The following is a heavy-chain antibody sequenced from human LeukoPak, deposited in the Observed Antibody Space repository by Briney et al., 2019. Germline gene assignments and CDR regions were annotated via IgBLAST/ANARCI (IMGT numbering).Heavy chain of an antibody. D-gene: IGHD3-3*01. CDR2: IYYSGST. CDR3: ARDSSITIFGVVIHGALDI. V-gene: IGHV4-39*07. Sequence: PSETLSLTCTVSGGSISSSSYYWGWIRQPPGKGLEWIGSIYYSGSTYYNPSLKSRVTISVDTSKNQFSLKLSSVTAADTAVYYCARDSSITIFGVVIHGALDIWGQGTMVTVSS. CDR1: GGSISSSSYY. J-gene: IGHJ3*02.